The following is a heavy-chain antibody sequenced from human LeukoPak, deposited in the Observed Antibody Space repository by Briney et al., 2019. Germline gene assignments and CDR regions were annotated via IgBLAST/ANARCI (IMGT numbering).Heavy chain of an antibody. D-gene: IGHD5-18*01. CDR2: IDYRGST. CDR3: ARSRSGYSYDHAAFEI. CDR1: GGSISTYY. J-gene: IGHJ3*02. V-gene: IGHV4-59*01. Sequence: KTSETLPLTCTVSGGSISTYYWSWIRQPPGKGLEWLAYIDYRGSTTYNPSLRSRVTISVDTSRNQFSLKLYSVTAADTAVYYCARSRSGYSYDHAAFEIWGQGTMVTVSS.